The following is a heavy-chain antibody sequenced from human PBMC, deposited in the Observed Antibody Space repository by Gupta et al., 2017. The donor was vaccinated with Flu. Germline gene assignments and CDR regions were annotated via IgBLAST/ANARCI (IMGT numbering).Heavy chain of an antibody. J-gene: IGHJ5*02. V-gene: IGHV3-48*01. Sequence: TISRDNAKNSLYLQMNSLRAADTAVYYCARVVVPSAIDLFDPWGQGTLVTVSS. CDR3: ARVVVPSAIDLFDP. D-gene: IGHD2-2*01.